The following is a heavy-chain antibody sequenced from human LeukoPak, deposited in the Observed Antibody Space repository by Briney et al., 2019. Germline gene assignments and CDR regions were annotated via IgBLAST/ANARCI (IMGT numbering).Heavy chain of an antibody. CDR2: ISYDGSNK. D-gene: IGHD3-22*01. V-gene: IGHV3-30-3*01. CDR1: GFTFSSYA. CDR3: ARARYYYDSSFDY. J-gene: IGHJ4*02. Sequence: PGGSLRLSCAASGFTFSSYAMHWVRQAPGKGLEWVAVISYDGSNKYYADSVKGRFTISRDNSKNTLYPQMNSLRAEDTAVYYCARARYYYDSSFDYWGQGTLVTVSS.